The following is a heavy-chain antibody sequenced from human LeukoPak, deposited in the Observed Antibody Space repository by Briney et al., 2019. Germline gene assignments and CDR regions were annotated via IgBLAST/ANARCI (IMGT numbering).Heavy chain of an antibody. J-gene: IGHJ4*02. CDR2: ISGSGSLT. CDR1: GFTFSNYW. D-gene: IGHD3-22*01. CDR3: AKDRPNYYDSSGHYYRRDGDY. Sequence: GGSLRLSCAASGFTFSNYWMNWVRQAPGKGLEWVSSISGSGSLTYYAGSVKGRFTISRDNSKNTLYLQMNSLRVEDTAVYYCAKDRPNYYDSSGHYYRRDGDYWGQGTLVTVSS. V-gene: IGHV3-23*01.